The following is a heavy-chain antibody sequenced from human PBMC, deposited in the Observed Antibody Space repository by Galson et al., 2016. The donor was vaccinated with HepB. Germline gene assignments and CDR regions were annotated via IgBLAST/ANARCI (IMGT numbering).Heavy chain of an antibody. D-gene: IGHD6-19*01. CDR2: INPDSGDT. Sequence: SVKVSCKASGDSFIDYYIHWLRQAPGQGLEWMGWINPDSGDTNYAQKFQGRVTMTRDTSISTAYMELSSLRSDDTAIYYCARRAVAGSKGIFDYWGQGTLVTVSS. V-gene: IGHV1-2*02. J-gene: IGHJ4*02. CDR3: ARRAVAGSKGIFDY. CDR1: GDSFIDYY.